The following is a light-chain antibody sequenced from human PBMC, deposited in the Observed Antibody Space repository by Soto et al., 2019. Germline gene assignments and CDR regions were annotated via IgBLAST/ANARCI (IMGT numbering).Light chain of an antibody. CDR1: SSNIGSNY. Sequence: QSVLTQPPSASGTPGQRVTISCSGSSSNIGSNYVYWYQQLPGTAPKLLIYRNNHRPSGVPDRFSGSKSGTSASLAISGLRSEDEADYYCAAWDDSLSGQVFGTGTKLTVL. V-gene: IGLV1-47*01. CDR3: AAWDDSLSGQV. J-gene: IGLJ1*01. CDR2: RNN.